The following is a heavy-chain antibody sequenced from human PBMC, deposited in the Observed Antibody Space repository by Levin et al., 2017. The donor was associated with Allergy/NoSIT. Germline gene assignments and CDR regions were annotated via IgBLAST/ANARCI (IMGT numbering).Heavy chain of an antibody. CDR3: AKDYGDYVYWYFDL. Sequence: SLKISCAASGFTFDDYAMHWVRQAPGKGLEWVSGISWNSGSIGYADSVKGRFTISRDNAKNSLYLQMNSLRAEDTALYYCAKDYGDYVYWYFDLWGRGTLVTVSS. V-gene: IGHV3-9*01. CDR2: ISWNSGSI. D-gene: IGHD4-17*01. CDR1: GFTFDDYA. J-gene: IGHJ2*01.